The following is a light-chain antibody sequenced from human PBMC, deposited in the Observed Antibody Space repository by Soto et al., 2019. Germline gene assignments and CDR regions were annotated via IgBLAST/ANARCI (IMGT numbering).Light chain of an antibody. CDR3: GSYTRSSTLLYV. CDR1: SSDVGGYNY. Sequence: QSALTQPASVSGSPGQSITISCTGTSSDVGGYNYVSWYQQHPGKAPKLMIYDVSNRPSGVSNRFSGAKSGNTASLTISGLQAEDEADYYCGSYTRSSTLLYVFGTGTKLTVL. V-gene: IGLV2-14*03. CDR2: DVS. J-gene: IGLJ1*01.